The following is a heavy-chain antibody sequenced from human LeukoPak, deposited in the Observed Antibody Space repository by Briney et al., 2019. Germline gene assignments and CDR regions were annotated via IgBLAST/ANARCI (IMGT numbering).Heavy chain of an antibody. Sequence: GGSLRLSCAASGFTFSSYSMNWVRQAPGKGLEWVSSISSSSSYIYYADSVKGRFTISRDNAKNSLYLQMNSLRAEDTAVYYCARGSRLQLVYYYYYYMDVWGKGTTVTVSS. V-gene: IGHV3-21*01. D-gene: IGHD6-13*01. J-gene: IGHJ6*03. CDR1: GFTFSSYS. CDR3: ARGSRLQLVYYYYYYMDV. CDR2: ISSSSSYI.